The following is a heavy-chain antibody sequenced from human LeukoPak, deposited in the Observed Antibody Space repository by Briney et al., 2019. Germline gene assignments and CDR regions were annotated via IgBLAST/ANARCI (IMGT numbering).Heavy chain of an antibody. D-gene: IGHD2-8*01. CDR1: GYTFTSYG. Sequence: ASVKVSCKASGYTFTSYGISWVRQAPGQGLEWMGWINTNTGNPMYAQGFTGRFVFSLDTSVSTAYLQISSLKAEDTAVYYCARALGYCTNGVCQTWAVPGPWGQGTLVTVSS. J-gene: IGHJ5*02. CDR3: ARALGYCTNGVCQTWAVPGP. V-gene: IGHV7-4-1*02. CDR2: INTNTGNP.